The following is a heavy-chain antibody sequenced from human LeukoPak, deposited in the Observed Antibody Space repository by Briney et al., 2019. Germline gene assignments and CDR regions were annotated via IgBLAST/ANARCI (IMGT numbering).Heavy chain of an antibody. V-gene: IGHV3-7*01. CDR1: GFTFSSYW. D-gene: IGHD2-15*01. CDR3: STALDN. J-gene: IGHJ4*02. CDR2: IRQDGREK. Sequence: GGSLRLSCAASGFTFSSYWMDWVPQAPGKGLEWVANIRQDGREKYYVDSVKGRFTISRDNAENSLFLQMDSLRAEDTAVYYCSTALDNWGQGTLVTVSS.